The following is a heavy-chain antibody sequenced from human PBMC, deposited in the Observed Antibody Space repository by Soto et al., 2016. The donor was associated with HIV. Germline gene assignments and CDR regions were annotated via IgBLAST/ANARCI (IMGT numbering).Heavy chain of an antibody. V-gene: IGHV1-69*06. CDR3: ARGGPGANFXDKDAYPDGFDT. CDR1: GYTFTSYG. Sequence: QVQLVQSGAEVKKPGASVKVSCKASGYTFTSYGITWVRQAPGQGLEWMGGAIAILETVEYARRFQHRLTIVADKVTTTAYMELTSLKYEDTAVYYCARGGPGANFXDKDAYPDGFDTWGQGTMIIVSS. CDR2: AIAILETV. D-gene: IGHD2-21*01. J-gene: IGHJ3*02.